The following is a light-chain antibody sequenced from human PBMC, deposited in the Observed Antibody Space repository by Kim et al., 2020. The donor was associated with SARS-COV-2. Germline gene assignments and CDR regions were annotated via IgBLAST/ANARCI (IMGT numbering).Light chain of an antibody. J-gene: IGKJ4*01. CDR1: QSVSSY. CDR2: DAS. CDR3: QQRSNWPT. V-gene: IGKV3-11*01. Sequence: SLAPGERATRSCRASQSVSSYLAWYQQKPGQAPGLLIYDASSRATGIPARFSGSGSGTDFTLTISSLEPEDFAVYYCQQRSNWPTFGGGTKVDIK.